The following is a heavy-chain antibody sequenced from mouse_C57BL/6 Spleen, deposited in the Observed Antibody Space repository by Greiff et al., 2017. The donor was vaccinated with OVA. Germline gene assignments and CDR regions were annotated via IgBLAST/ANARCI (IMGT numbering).Heavy chain of an antibody. CDR2: ISDAGSYT. CDR3: AREGDYYYGSSSYPFAY. J-gene: IGHJ3*01. D-gene: IGHD1-1*01. CDR1: GFTFSSYA. V-gene: IGHV5-4*01. Sequence: EVKLVESGGGLVKPGGSLKLSCAASGFTFSSYAMSWVRQTPEKRLEWVATISDAGSYTYYPDNVKGRFTITTDNAKNNLYLQMSHLKSEDTAMYYCAREGDYYYGSSSYPFAYWGQGTLVTVSA.